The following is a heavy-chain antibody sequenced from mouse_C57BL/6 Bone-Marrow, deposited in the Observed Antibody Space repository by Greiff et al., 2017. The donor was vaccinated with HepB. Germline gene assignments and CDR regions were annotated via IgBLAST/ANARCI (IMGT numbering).Heavy chain of an antibody. D-gene: IGHD2-12*01. J-gene: IGHJ4*01. Sequence: VQLQQSGAELVKPGASVKLSCKASGYTFTSYWMHWVKQRPGQGLEWIGMIHPNSGSTNYNEKFKSKATLTVDKSSSTAYMQLSSLTSEDSAVYYCARPLRGYAMDYWGQGTSVTVSS. CDR3: ARPLRGYAMDY. CDR1: GYTFTSYW. V-gene: IGHV1-64*01. CDR2: IHPNSGST.